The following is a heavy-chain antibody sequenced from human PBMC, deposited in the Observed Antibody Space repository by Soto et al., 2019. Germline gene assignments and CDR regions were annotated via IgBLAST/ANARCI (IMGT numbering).Heavy chain of an antibody. CDR3: ARFSAFTNTYTTFYYFDF. Sequence: SETLSLTCTVSGASISNSYWSWIRQPPGKGLEWIGYIFYSGSTNYNPSLKSRLTILLDTSKNQFSLKLRSVTAADTAVYYCARFSAFTNTYTTFYYFDFWGQGTLVTVSS. CDR1: GASISNSY. J-gene: IGHJ4*02. V-gene: IGHV4-59*01. D-gene: IGHD3-16*01. CDR2: IFYSGST.